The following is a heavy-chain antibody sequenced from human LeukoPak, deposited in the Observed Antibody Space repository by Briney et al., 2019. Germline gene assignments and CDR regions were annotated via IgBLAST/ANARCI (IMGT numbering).Heavy chain of an antibody. D-gene: IGHD5-24*01. V-gene: IGHV3-23*01. CDR2: ISGSGGTT. CDR1: GFTFSNYA. J-gene: IGHJ4*02. Sequence: GGSLRLSCVASGFTFSNYAMTWVRQAPGKGLEWVSTISGSGGTTNYADSVKGRFTISRDSSKSTLYLQMNSLRAEDTAVYFCAKGGPQFFDYWGQGSLVTVAS. CDR3: AKGGPQFFDY.